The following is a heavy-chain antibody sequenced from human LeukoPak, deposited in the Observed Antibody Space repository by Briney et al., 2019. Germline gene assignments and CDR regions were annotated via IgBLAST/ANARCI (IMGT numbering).Heavy chain of an antibody. CDR3: ARMYCSSTSCYFDY. V-gene: IGHV4-39*01. CDR1: GGSISSNGYY. CDR2: FYYTGST. J-gene: IGHJ4*02. Sequence: SETLSLTCTVSGGSISSNGYYWGWIRQPPGKGLEWIGSFYYTGSTFYSPSLKSRVTISVDTSKNQFSLKLSSVTAADTAVYYCARMYCSSTSCYFDYWGQGTLVTVSS. D-gene: IGHD2-2*01.